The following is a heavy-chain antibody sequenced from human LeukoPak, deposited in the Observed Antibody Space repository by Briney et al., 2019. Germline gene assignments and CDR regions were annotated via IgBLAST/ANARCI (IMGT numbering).Heavy chain of an antibody. CDR3: AREFSYSSFDP. J-gene: IGHJ5*02. Sequence: PGGSLRLSCAASGFTFSSYGMHWVRQAPGEGLEWVALIWYDGSSKYYADSMKGRFTISRDNSENTLYLQMNSLRAEDTAVYYCAREFSYSSFDPWGQGTLVTVSS. CDR2: IWYDGSSK. D-gene: IGHD2-15*01. CDR1: GFTFSSYG. V-gene: IGHV3-33*01.